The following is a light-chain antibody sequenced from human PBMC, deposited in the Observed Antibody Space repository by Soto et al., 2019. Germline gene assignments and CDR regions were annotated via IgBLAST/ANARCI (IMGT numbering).Light chain of an antibody. CDR2: WTS. CDR1: QSVVYSSNNKNF. CDR3: QQYYTPPPT. V-gene: IGKV4-1*01. J-gene: IGKJ2*01. Sequence: DIVMTQSPDSLAVSLGERATINCKSSQSVVYSSNNKNFLACYQQKPRQPPKLLIYWTSTRESGVPDRFSVSGSATDFTLTISSLQAEDVAVYYCQQYYTPPPTFGQGTELEIK.